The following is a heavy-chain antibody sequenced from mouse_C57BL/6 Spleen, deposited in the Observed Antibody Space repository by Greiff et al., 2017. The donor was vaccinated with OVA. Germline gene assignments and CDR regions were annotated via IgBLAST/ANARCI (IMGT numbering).Heavy chain of an antibody. CDR1: GYTFTSYW. J-gene: IGHJ3*01. V-gene: IGHV1-64*01. D-gene: IGHD4-1*01. CDR3: ASLTGTWFAY. CDR2: IHPNSGST. Sequence: VQLQQPGAELVKPGASVKLSCKASGYTFTSYWMHWVKQRPGQGLEWIGMIHPNSGSTNYNEKFKSKATLTVDKSSSTAYMQLSSLTLEDSAVYYCASLTGTWFAYWGQGTLVTVSA.